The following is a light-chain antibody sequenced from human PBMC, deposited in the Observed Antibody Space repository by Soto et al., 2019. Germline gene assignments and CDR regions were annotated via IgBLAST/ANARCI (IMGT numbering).Light chain of an antibody. CDR3: QQLNNYPFT. Sequence: DIQMTQSPSSLSASIVDRVTIACRASQYINTYLNWYQQKPGKAPKLLIYAASSLQSGVPSRFSGSGSGTDFTLIITSLQPEDFATYYCQQLNNYPFTFGQGTRLEIK. V-gene: IGKV1-39*01. J-gene: IGKJ5*01. CDR2: AAS. CDR1: QYINTY.